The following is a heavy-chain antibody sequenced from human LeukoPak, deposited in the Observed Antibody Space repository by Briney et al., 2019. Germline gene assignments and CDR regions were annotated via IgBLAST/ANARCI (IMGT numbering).Heavy chain of an antibody. CDR1: GFTFSSYA. Sequence: GGSLRLSCAASGFTFSSYAMSWVRQAPGKGLEWVSAISGSGGSTYYADSVKGRFTISRDNSKNTLYLQMNSLRAEDTAVYYCAKDDGDIVVVPAAMPGGGPKYYYGMDVWGQGTTVTVSS. CDR2: ISGSGGST. J-gene: IGHJ6*02. V-gene: IGHV3-23*01. D-gene: IGHD2-2*01. CDR3: AKDDGDIVVVPAAMPGGGPKYYYGMDV.